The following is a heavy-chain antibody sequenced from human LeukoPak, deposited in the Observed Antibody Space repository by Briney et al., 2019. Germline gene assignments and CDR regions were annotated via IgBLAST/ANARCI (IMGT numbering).Heavy chain of an antibody. J-gene: IGHJ4*02. V-gene: IGHV1-46*01. D-gene: IGHD6-19*01. CDR1: GYTFTSYY. CDR3: AGEGPGSGCFFDY. Sequence: ASVKVSCKASGYTFTSYYMHWLRQAPGQGLEWMGIINPSGGNTNYAQKFQGRVTMTRDTSTSTVFMEVNSLRSEDTAMYYCAGEGPGSGCFFDYWGQGTLVTVSS. CDR2: INPSGGNT.